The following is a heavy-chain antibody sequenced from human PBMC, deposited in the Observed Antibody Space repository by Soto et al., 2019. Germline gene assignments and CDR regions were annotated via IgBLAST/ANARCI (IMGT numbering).Heavy chain of an antibody. V-gene: IGHV3-23*01. CDR2: ISGSGGST. J-gene: IGHJ4*01. CDR3: EKDPVGSWYQTDC. Sequence: PGGSLRLSCAASGFTFSSYAMSWVRQAPGKGLEWVSAISGSGGSTYYADSVKGRFTISRDNSKNTLYLQMNSPRAEDTAVYYCEKDPVGSWYQTDCGGQGPLVTVSS. CDR1: GFTFSSYA. D-gene: IGHD6-13*01.